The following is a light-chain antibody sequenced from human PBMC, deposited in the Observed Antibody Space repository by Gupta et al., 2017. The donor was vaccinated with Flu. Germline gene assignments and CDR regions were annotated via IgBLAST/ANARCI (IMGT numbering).Light chain of an antibody. V-gene: IGKV1-5*03. CDR2: GAS. J-gene: IGKJ1*01. CDR3: QQDKNSPRT. Sequence: DIQMTQSPSSVSASVGDRVTITCRASQHINHWFAWYQQKPGKAPKLLIYGASSWESGVPARFSGSGSGTDFTLTISSLQPDDFATYYCQQDKNSPRTFGQGTKVEIK. CDR1: QHINHW.